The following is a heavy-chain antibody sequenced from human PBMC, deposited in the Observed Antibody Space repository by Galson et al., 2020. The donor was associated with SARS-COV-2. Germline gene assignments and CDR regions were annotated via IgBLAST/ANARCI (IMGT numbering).Heavy chain of an antibody. CDR2: IYHSVRT. J-gene: IGHJ4*02. CDR1: GGSISSGGYS. Sequence: ASETLSLTCAVSGGSISSGGYSWSWIRQPPGKGLEWIGYIYHSVRTYYNPSLKSRVTISVDRSKNQFSLKLSSVTAADTAVYYCASAPLYYYGSGTYHPNYFDYWGQGTLGTVSS. CDR3: ASAPLYYYGSGTYHPNYFDY. V-gene: IGHV4-30-2*01. D-gene: IGHD3-10*01.